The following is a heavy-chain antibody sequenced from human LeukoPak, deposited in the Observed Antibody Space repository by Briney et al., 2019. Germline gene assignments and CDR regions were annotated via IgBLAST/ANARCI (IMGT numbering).Heavy chain of an antibody. V-gene: IGHV4-61*02. CDR1: GGSFSRVGYF. J-gene: IGHJ4*02. D-gene: IGHD4-17*01. CDR3: ARERLDDYVSFDY. CDR2: IYTNGDT. Sequence: SQTLSLTCTVSGGSFSRVGYFWSWNRQPAGKGLEWIGRIYTNGDTNYNPSLKSRVTMSVDTSTNQFSLKLSSVTAADTAVYYCARERLDDYVSFDYWGQGTLVSVSS.